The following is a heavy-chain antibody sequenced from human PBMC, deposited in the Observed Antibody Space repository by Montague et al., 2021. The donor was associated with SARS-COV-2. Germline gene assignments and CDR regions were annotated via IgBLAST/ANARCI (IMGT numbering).Heavy chain of an antibody. CDR2: ISNGGRT. CDR3: ARHRRHDVVTYYPDF. D-gene: IGHD3-10*01. V-gene: IGHV4-39*01. J-gene: IGHJ4*02. CDR1: GGSFDSNNFF. Sequence: SETLSLTCSVSGGSFDSNNFFRGWIRQPPGKRLEWIGVISNGGRTFDNPSLKSRVTISVHTSRNQLSLNVKSVTAADTAVYYCARHRRHDVVTYYPDFWGQGILVTVSS.